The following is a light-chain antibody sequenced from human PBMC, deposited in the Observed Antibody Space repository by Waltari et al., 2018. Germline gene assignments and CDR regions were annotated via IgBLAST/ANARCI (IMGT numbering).Light chain of an antibody. V-gene: IGLV2-14*01. CDR2: DVS. CDR3: SSYTSSSTLV. Sequence: QSALTQPASVSGSPGQSITISSPGTSSDVGGYTYVSWYQQHPGKAPKLMIYDVSNRPSGVSNRFSGSKSGNTASLTISGLQAEDEADYYCSSYTSSSTLVFGTGTKVTVL. CDR1: SSDVGGYTY. J-gene: IGLJ1*01.